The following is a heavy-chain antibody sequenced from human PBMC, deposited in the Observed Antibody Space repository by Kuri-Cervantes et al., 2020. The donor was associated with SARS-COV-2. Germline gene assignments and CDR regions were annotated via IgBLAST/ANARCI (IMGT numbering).Heavy chain of an antibody. CDR3: ARGAYSSGWYPIFYYYYMDV. CDR1: GFTFSDYW. D-gene: IGHD6-19*01. J-gene: IGHJ6*03. CDR2: IKQDGRKK. Sequence: GGSLRLSCAASGFTFSDYWMSWVRQAPGKGLEWVANIKQDGRKKYYVDSVKGRFTISRDNAKNSLYLQMNSLRAEDTAVYYCARGAYSSGWYPIFYYYYMDVWGKGTTVTVSS. V-gene: IGHV3-7*01.